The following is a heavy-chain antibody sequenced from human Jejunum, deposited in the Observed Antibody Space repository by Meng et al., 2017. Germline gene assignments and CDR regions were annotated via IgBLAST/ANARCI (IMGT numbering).Heavy chain of an antibody. D-gene: IGHD3-10*01. CDR1: GFTFVSYA. CDR3: ARDMPYSSGSFGY. V-gene: IGHV1-3*01. CDR2: ITAGNGNT. Sequence: QVQLVQSGAEVKKPGASVTVSCKASGFTFVSYAIYWVRQAPGQGLEWMGWITAGNGNTKYSQKFQGRVTITRDTSASTAYMELSSLRSEDTAVYYCARDMPYSSGSFGYWGQGTLVTIFS. J-gene: IGHJ4*02.